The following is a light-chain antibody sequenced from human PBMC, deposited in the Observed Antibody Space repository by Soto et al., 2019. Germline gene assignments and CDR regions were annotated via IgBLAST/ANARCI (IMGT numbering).Light chain of an antibody. J-gene: IGLJ2*01. V-gene: IGLV1-40*01. Sequence: QPGLTQPPSVSGAPGQRVTISCTGSSSNIGADYDVHWYQQLPGTAPKLLIYGNTNRPSGIPDRFSGSKSGSSASLAITGLQAEDEADYYCQSYDSSLSGSVFGGGTKLTVL. CDR2: GNT. CDR3: QSYDSSLSGSV. CDR1: SSNIGADYD.